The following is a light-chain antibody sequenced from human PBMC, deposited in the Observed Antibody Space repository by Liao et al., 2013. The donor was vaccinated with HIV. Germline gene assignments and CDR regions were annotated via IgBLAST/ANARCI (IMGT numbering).Light chain of an antibody. Sequence: SYELTQPPSVSVSPGQTVSITCSGDKLGTKFVCWYQQRPGQSPLLVIYQDAKRPSGIPERFSGSNSGNTATLTISGTQAVDAADYYCQAWDRSTVVFGTGTKVT. CDR3: QAWDRSTVV. CDR1: KLGTKF. J-gene: IGLJ1*01. CDR2: QDA. V-gene: IGLV3-1*01.